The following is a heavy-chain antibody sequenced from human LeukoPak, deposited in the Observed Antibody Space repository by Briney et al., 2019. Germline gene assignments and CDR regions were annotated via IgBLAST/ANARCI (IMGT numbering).Heavy chain of an antibody. D-gene: IGHD3-22*01. CDR1: GFTFSDYY. CDR2: ISSSGSTV. CDR3: ARDYYYDSSGYPGY. Sequence: GGSLRLSCAASGFTFSDYYMSWIRQAPGKGLEWVSYISSSGSTVYYADSVKGRFTISRDNAKDSLYLQMNSLRAEDTAVYYCARDYYYDSSGYPGYWGQGTLVSVSS. V-gene: IGHV3-11*01. J-gene: IGHJ4*02.